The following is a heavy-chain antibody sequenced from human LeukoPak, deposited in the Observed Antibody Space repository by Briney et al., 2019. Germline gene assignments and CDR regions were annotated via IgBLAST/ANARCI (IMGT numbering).Heavy chain of an antibody. Sequence: ASVKVSCKASGYTFAAIHIHWVRQAPGQGLEWMGWINPNGGGTIYAPKFQGRVTMTRDTSITTAYMELNSLRSDDTAVYYCARSHDYTNYVAPWGQGTLVTVSS. J-gene: IGHJ5*02. CDR1: GYTFAAIH. CDR3: ARSHDYTNYVAP. CDR2: INPNGGGT. V-gene: IGHV1-2*02. D-gene: IGHD4-11*01.